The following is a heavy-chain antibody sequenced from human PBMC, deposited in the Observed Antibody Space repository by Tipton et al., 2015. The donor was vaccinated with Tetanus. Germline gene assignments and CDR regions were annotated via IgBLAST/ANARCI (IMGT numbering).Heavy chain of an antibody. CDR1: GCTFTSYY. CDR2: INPSGGRT. Sequence: QLVQSGPEVKKPGASVKVSCKASGCTFTSYYMHWVRQAPGQGLEWMGIINPSGGRTTYAQKFQGRVTMTRDTSTSTVYMELSRLRSEDTAVYYCAREDYPGDYFDYWGQGTLVTVAS. CDR3: AREDYPGDYFDY. D-gene: IGHD4-11*01. V-gene: IGHV1-46*01. J-gene: IGHJ4*02.